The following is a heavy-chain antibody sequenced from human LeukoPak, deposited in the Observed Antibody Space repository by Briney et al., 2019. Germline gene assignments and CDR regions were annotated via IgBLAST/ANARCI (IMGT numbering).Heavy chain of an antibody. CDR3: ATLSGTTVTTLDY. CDR2: INPNSGGT. V-gene: IGHV1-2*04. CDR1: GYTFTGYY. J-gene: IGHJ4*02. D-gene: IGHD4-17*01. Sequence: ASVKVSCKASGYTFTGYYMHWVRQAPGQGLEWMGWINPNSGGTNYAQKFQGWVTMTRDTSISTAYMELSRLRSDDTAVYYCATLSGTTVTTLDYWGQGTLVTVSS.